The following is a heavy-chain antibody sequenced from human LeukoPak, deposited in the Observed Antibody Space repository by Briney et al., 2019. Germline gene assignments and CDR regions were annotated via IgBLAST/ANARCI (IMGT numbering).Heavy chain of an antibody. V-gene: IGHV1-2*02. CDR3: HLLGVVTRAFNS. D-gene: IGHD3-3*01. J-gene: IGHJ4*02. Sequence: ASVKVSCKASGYTFTGYYMHWVRQAPGQGLEWMGWINPNSGGTNYAQKFQGRVTMTRDTSISTAYMELSRLRSDDTAVYYCHLLGVVTRAFNSWGQGTLLTVSS. CDR1: GYTFTGYY. CDR2: INPNSGGT.